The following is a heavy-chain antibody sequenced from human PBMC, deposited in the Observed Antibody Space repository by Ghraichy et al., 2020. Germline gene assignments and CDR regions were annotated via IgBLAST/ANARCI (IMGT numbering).Heavy chain of an antibody. J-gene: IGHJ4*02. CDR3: AKGRLGVVVPAAVDY. CDR1: GFTFSSYG. Sequence: GGSLRLSCAASGFTFSSYGMHWVRQAPGKGLEWVAVISYDGSNKYYADSVKGRFTISRDNSKNTLYLQMNSLRAEDTAVYYCAKGRLGVVVPAAVDYWGQGTLVTVSS. CDR2: ISYDGSNK. V-gene: IGHV3-30*18. D-gene: IGHD2-2*01.